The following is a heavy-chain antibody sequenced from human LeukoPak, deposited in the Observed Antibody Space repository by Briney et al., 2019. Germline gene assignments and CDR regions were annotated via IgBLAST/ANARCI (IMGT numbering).Heavy chain of an antibody. V-gene: IGHV4-39*01. J-gene: IGHJ1*01. CDR2: IYYSGST. D-gene: IGHD6-19*01. Sequence: SETLSLTCTVSGGSISSSSYYWGWLRQPPGTGLEWVGSIYYSGSTYYNPSLKSRVIISVDHSKNQFSLKLSSVPAADTAVYYCARQGGGWGESFQHWGQGTLVTVSS. CDR3: ARQGGGWGESFQH. CDR1: GGSISSSSYY.